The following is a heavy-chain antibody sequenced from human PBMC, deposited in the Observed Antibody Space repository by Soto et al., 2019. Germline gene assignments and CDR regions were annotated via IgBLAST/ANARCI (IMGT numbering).Heavy chain of an antibody. J-gene: IGHJ4*02. CDR2: ISYDASNK. CDR3: AKDTYYHDSSVYYTFDY. V-gene: IGHV3-30*18. CDR1: GFIFRSYG. D-gene: IGHD3-22*01. Sequence: GGSLRLSCAASGFIFRSYGMHWVRQAPGKGLEWVAAISYDASNKFYVDPVKGRFTISRDNSKNTVNLQMNSLRVEDTAVFYCAKDTYYHDSSVYYTFDYSGQGTLVTVSS.